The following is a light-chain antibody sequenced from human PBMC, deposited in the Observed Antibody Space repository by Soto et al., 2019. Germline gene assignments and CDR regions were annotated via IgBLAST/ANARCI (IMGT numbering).Light chain of an antibody. V-gene: IGKV3-20*01. Sequence: EIVLTQSPGTLSLSPGERATLSCRASQSVSSSYLAWYQQKPGQAPRLLIYGASSRATGIPDRFSGSGSGTDFTLTISRLEPEDFEVYYCQQHGSSFWTLGQGTKVDIK. CDR2: GAS. CDR1: QSVSSSY. CDR3: QQHGSSFWT. J-gene: IGKJ1*01.